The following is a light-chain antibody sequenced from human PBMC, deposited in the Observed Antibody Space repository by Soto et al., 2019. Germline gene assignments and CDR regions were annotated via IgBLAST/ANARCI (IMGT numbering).Light chain of an antibody. CDR1: QSVSSN. CDR2: GAS. CDR3: QQYKKWPRT. V-gene: IGKV3-15*01. Sequence: VMTQSPATLSVSPGERATLSCRASQSVSSNLAWYQQKPGQAPRLLIYGASTRATGIPARFSGSGSGTEFTLTISSLQSEDFAVYYCQQYKKWPRTFGQGTKVDIK. J-gene: IGKJ1*01.